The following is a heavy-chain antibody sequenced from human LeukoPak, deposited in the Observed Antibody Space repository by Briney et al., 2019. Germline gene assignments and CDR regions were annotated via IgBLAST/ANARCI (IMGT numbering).Heavy chain of an antibody. Sequence: SQTLSLTCNVSGGSISSGNSYWSWIRQPAGKRLEWIGRIYTNGNTNYNPSLKSRVTISLDTSKNQFSLKVTSVTAADTAMYYCARENYYDSSGYYHWGQGTLVTVSS. J-gene: IGHJ4*02. CDR1: GGSISSGNSY. V-gene: IGHV4-61*02. CDR3: ARENYYDSSGYYH. CDR2: IYTNGNT. D-gene: IGHD3-22*01.